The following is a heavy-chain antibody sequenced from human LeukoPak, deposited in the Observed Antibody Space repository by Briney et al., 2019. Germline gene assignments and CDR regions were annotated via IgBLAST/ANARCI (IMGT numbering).Heavy chain of an antibody. V-gene: IGHV4-34*01. CDR2: INHSGST. Sequence: SETLSLTCAVYGGSFSGYYWSWIRQPPGKGLEWIGEINHSGSTNYNPSLKSRVTISVDTSKNQFSLKLSSVTAADTAVYYCARIIRSYYDFWSGEGKNYYYYMDVWGKGTTVTISS. CDR1: GGSFSGYY. J-gene: IGHJ6*03. CDR3: ARIIRSYYDFWSGEGKNYYYYMDV. D-gene: IGHD3-3*01.